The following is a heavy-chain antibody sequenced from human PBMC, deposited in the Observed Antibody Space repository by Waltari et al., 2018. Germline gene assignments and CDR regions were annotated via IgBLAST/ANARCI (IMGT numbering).Heavy chain of an antibody. CDR3: AKDPQDFYGAGYMDV. J-gene: IGHJ6*03. Sequence: VQLLESGGGLVQPGGSLRLSCAASGFTFSSYGMQWVRKAPGKGLEWVAVIWYDGSNKYYADSVKGRFTISRDNSKNTLYLQMNSLRAEDTAVYYCAKDPQDFYGAGYMDVWGKGTTVTVSS. V-gene: IGHV3-33*06. CDR2: IWYDGSNK. CDR1: GFTFSSYG. D-gene: IGHD6-19*01.